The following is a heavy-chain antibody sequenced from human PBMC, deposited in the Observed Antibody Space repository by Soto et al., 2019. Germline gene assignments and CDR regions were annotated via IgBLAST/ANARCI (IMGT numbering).Heavy chain of an antibody. CDR3: ARAVPLFGVVMSNWFDP. Sequence: QLQLQESGSGLVKPSQTLSLTCAVSGGSISSGGYSWSWIRQPPGKGLEWIGYIYHSGSTYYNPSLKSRVTISVDRSKNQFSLTLSSVTAADTAVYYCARAVPLFGVVMSNWFDPWGQGTLGTVSS. CDR1: GGSISSGGYS. CDR2: IYHSGST. D-gene: IGHD3-3*01. J-gene: IGHJ5*02. V-gene: IGHV4-30-2*01.